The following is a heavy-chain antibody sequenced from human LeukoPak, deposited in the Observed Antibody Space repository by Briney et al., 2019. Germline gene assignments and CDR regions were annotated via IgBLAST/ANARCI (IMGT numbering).Heavy chain of an antibody. CDR1: GYSFTSYW. D-gene: IGHD3-10*01. V-gene: IGHV5-51*01. J-gene: IGHJ5*02. CDR2: IYPGDSDT. Sequence: GESLKISCKGSGYSFTSYWIGWVRQMPGKGLEWMGIIYPGDSDTRYSPSFQGQVTISADKSISTAYLQWSSLKASDTAMYYCARRPPWGRGVAWFDPWGQGTLVTVSS. CDR3: ARRPPWGRGVAWFDP.